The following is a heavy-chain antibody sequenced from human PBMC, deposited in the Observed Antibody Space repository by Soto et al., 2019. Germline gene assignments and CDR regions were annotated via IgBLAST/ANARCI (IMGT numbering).Heavy chain of an antibody. J-gene: IGHJ6*02. CDR2: ISYDGSNK. V-gene: IGHV3-30*18. Sequence: QVQLVESGGGVVQPGRSLRLSCAASGFTFSSYGMHWVRQAPGKGLEWVAVISYDGSNKYYADSVKGRFTISRDNSKNTLYLQMNSLRAEDTAVYYCAKMQVWVGELVSSCGMEVWGQGTTVTVSS. CDR3: AKMQVWVGELVSSCGMEV. CDR1: GFTFSSYG. D-gene: IGHD3-10*01.